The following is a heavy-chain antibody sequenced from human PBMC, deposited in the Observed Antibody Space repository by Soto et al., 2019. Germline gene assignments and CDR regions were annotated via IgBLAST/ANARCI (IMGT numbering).Heavy chain of an antibody. J-gene: IGHJ6*02. CDR2: ISGSGGST. Sequence: EVQLLESGGGLVQPGGSLRLSCAASGFTFNNYAMTWVRQAPGKGLEWVSSISGSGGSTYYADSVRGRFTVSRDNSTNAVHLQMSRLRVEDTAIYDCAKDLGDSAKRCYGMDVWGQGTTVTVFS. V-gene: IGHV3-23*01. CDR3: AKDLGDSAKRCYGMDV. D-gene: IGHD3-16*01. CDR1: GFTFNNYA.